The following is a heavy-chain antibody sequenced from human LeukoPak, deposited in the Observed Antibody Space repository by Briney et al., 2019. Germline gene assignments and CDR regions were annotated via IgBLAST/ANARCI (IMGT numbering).Heavy chain of an antibody. V-gene: IGHV3-7*01. D-gene: IGHD3-10*01. Sequence: GGSLRLSCAASGFAFGDFWMSWVRQTPGKGLESVATIKQDGSAKEYVDSVKGRFTISRDNAKESLYLQMNNLRADDTGVYYCTREKREGLWFGELFRFQYCGLDVWGQGTTVIVSS. CDR3: TREKREGLWFGELFRFQYCGLDV. J-gene: IGHJ6*02. CDR2: IKQDGSAK. CDR1: GFAFGDFW.